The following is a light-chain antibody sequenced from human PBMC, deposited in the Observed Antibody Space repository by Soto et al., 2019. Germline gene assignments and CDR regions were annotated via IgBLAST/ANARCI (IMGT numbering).Light chain of an antibody. CDR3: QQYGSSRWT. J-gene: IGKJ1*01. V-gene: IGKV3-20*01. CDR1: QSVSSTY. Sequence: EIVLTQSPDTLSLFPGERATLSCRASQSVSSTYLAWYQQKLGQAPRLLIFGASSRATGIPDRFSGSGSGTVFTLTIVRLGPEDFEVYYCQQYGSSRWTFGQGTKVDIK. CDR2: GAS.